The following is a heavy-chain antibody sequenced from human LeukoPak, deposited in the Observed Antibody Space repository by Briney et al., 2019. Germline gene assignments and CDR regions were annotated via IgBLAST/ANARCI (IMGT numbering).Heavy chain of an antibody. D-gene: IGHD3-10*01. V-gene: IGHV3-23*01. Sequence: PGGSLRLSCAASGFTFSSYAMSWVRQAPGKGLEWVSAISGSGGSTYYADSVKGRFTISRDNSKNMLYLQMNSLRAEDTAVYYCAKSWFGELRVNYFDYWGQGTLVTVSS. CDR3: AKSWFGELRVNYFDY. CDR2: ISGSGGST. CDR1: GFTFSSYA. J-gene: IGHJ4*02.